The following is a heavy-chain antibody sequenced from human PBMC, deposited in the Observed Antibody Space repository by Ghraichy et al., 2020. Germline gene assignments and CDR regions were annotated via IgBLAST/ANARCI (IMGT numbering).Heavy chain of an antibody. CDR1: GFTVSNNY. CDR2: IYRDGST. D-gene: IGHD4-23*01. Sequence: GGSRRLSCAASGFTVSNNYMSWVRQAPGKGLEWVSMIYRDGSTYYADSVKGRFTISRDNSKNTLYLQMNSLRVEDTAVYYCARDLTTVEAFDIWGQGTMVTVSS. V-gene: IGHV3-53*01. J-gene: IGHJ3*02. CDR3: ARDLTTVEAFDI.